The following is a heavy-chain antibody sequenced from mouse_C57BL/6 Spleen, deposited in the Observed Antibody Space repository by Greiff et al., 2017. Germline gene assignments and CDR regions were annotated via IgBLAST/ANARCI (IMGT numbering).Heavy chain of an antibody. CDR2: IHPNSGST. D-gene: IGHD1-1*01. CDR1: GYTFTSYW. CDR3: ARYYGSRGYYFDY. V-gene: IGHV1-64*01. J-gene: IGHJ2*01. Sequence: QVQLKQPGAELVKPGASVKLSCKASGYTFTSYWMHWVKQRPGQGLEWIGMIHPNSGSTNYNEKFKSKATLTVDKSSSTAYMQLSSLTSEDSAVYYCARYYGSRGYYFDYWGQGTTLTVSS.